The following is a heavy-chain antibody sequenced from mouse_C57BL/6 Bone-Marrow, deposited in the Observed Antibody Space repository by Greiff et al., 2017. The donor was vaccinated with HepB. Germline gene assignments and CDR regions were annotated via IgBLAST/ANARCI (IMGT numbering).Heavy chain of an antibody. CDR1: GFTFSDAW. J-gene: IGHJ1*03. CDR2: IRNKANNHAT. D-gene: IGHD3-3*01. CDR3: TRPGPGWYFDV. Sequence: VQLKESGGGLVQPGGSMKLSCAASGFTFSDAWMDWVRQSPEKGLEWVAEIRNKANNHATYYAESVKGRFTISREDSKSSVYLQMNSLRAADTGIYYCTRPGPGWYFDVWGTGTTVTVSA. V-gene: IGHV6-6*01.